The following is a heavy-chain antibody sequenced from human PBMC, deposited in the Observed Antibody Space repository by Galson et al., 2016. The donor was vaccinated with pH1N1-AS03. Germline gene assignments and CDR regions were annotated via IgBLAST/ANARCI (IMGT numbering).Heavy chain of an antibody. J-gene: IGHJ6*03. D-gene: IGHD5-18*01. CDR3: ARQGDTSMVTAYHYYHMDV. CDR1: DDSIRSSLYY. Sequence: ETLSLTCIVADDSIRSSLYYWGWIRQSTGKGLEWIGSMDHSGSSYYNPSLQSRVTMSVDLSKRHFSLKLNSVTAVDTGVYYCARQGDTSMVTAYHYYHMDVWGKGTTVTVSS. CDR2: MDHSGSS. V-gene: IGHV4-39*01.